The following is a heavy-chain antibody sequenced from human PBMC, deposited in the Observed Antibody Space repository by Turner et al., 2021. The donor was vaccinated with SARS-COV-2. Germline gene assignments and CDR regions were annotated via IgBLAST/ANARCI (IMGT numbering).Heavy chain of an antibody. V-gene: IGHV3-7*01. CDR1: GFTFSSYW. D-gene: IGHD1-26*01. CDR3: ARDMGATTGPFDY. J-gene: IGHJ4*02. Sequence: EVQLVESGGGLVQPGGSLRLSCAASGFTFSSYWMSWVRQAPGKGLEGVANIKQDGSEKYYVDSVKGRFTISRDNAKNSLYLQMNSLRAEDTAVYYCARDMGATTGPFDYWGQGTLVTVSS. CDR2: IKQDGSEK.